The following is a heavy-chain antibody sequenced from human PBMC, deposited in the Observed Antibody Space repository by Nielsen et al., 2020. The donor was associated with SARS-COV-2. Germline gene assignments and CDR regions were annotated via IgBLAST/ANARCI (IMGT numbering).Heavy chain of an antibody. Sequence: GESLKISCTASGFTVSSTHMTWVRQAPGKGLEWVSLIFGFGKTNYADSVKGRFTVSRHSSENTLSLQMNSLRPDDTAVYYCATATYYYETSAHFTDYWGQGTLVTVSS. CDR3: ATATYYYETSAHFTDY. V-gene: IGHV3-53*04. CDR1: GFTVSSTH. J-gene: IGHJ4*02. CDR2: IFGFGKT. D-gene: IGHD3-22*01.